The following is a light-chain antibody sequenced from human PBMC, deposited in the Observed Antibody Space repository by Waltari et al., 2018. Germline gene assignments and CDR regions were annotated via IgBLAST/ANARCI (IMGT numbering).Light chain of an antibody. CDR1: QNLLYTSNNKNF. J-gene: IGKJ4*01. CDR2: LSS. CDR3: QQYYSPPLT. V-gene: IGKV4-1*01. Sequence: DIVMTQSPDSLAVSLGERAPITCKSLQNLLYTSNNKNFLAWYQQRPGHPLKLRVYLSSTRESGVTDRFRGNGSGTDFTLTITALQAEDVAVYYCQQYYSPPLTFGGGTKVEIK.